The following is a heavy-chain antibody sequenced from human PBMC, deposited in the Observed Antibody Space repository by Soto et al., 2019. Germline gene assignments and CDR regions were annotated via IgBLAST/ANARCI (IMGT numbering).Heavy chain of an antibody. V-gene: IGHV4-34*01. Sequence: SETLSLTCAVYGGSFSGYYWSWIRQPPGKGLEWIGEINHSGSTNYNPSLKSRVTISVDTSKNQFSLKLSSVTAADTAVYYCARVTMVRGVIISYYYGMDVWGQGTTVT. CDR1: GGSFSGYY. CDR2: INHSGST. J-gene: IGHJ6*02. D-gene: IGHD3-10*01. CDR3: ARVTMVRGVIISYYYGMDV.